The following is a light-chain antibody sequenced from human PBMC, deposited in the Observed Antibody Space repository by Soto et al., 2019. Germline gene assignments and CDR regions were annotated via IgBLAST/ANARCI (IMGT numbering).Light chain of an antibody. Sequence: QSALTQPASVSGAPGQSITISCTGTSSDVGSSDLVSWYQQHPGKAPKLIIFEGTKRPSGVSGRFSGSMSGNTASLTISGLQAEDEADYYCCSFARSSPSYVFGTGTKLTVL. J-gene: IGLJ1*01. CDR2: EGT. CDR1: SSDVGSSDL. V-gene: IGLV2-23*01. CDR3: CSFARSSPSYV.